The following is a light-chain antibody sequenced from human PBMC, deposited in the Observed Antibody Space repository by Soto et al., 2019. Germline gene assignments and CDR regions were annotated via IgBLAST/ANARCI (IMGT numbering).Light chain of an antibody. CDR3: QSYDSSLSVL. CDR1: SSNIGAGYD. Sequence: QSVLTQPPSVSGAPGQRVTISCTGSSSNIGAGYDVHWYQQLPGTDPKLLISGNSNRPSRVHDRFSGSKSGTSASLAISGLQAEDEADYYCQSYDSSLSVLFGGGTKVTVL. CDR2: GNS. J-gene: IGLJ2*01. V-gene: IGLV1-40*01.